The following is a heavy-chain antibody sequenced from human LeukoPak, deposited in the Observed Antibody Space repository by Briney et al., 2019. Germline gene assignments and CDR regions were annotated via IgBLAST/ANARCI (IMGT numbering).Heavy chain of an antibody. Sequence: PGGSLRLSCAASGFTFSSYSMNWVGHAPGKGLEWVSSISSSSSYIYYADSVKGRFTISRDNAKNSLYLQMNSLRAEDTAVYYCARDPWGCSGGSCYSVDDYYYGMDVWGQGTTVTVSS. CDR1: GFTFSSYS. V-gene: IGHV3-21*01. J-gene: IGHJ6*02. CDR2: ISSSSSYI. CDR3: ARDPWGCSGGSCYSVDDYYYGMDV. D-gene: IGHD2-15*01.